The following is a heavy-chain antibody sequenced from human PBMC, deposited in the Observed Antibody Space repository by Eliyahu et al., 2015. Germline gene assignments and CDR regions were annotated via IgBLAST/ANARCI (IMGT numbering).Heavy chain of an antibody. CDR1: GFTFSWYW. Sequence: RLSCAASGFTFSWYWMSWVRQVPGKGLEWVANIKHDGSETYYVDSMKGRFTISRDNAKNSVFLQMNSLRPEDTAVYYCARLYCTRTSCRHFFDYWGQGSLVTVSS. V-gene: IGHV3-7*02. CDR3: ARLYCTRTSCRHFFDY. D-gene: IGHD2-2*01. J-gene: IGHJ4*02. CDR2: IKHDGSET.